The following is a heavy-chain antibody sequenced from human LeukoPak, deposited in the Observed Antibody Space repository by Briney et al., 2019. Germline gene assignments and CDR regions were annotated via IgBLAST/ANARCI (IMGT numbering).Heavy chain of an antibody. Sequence: PSETLSLTCTVSGGSISSYYWNWIRQPPGKGLEWIGYIYYSGSTNYNPSLKSRVTISVGTSKNQFSLKLSSVTAADTAVYYCARHVSSGYSFDYWGQGTLVTVSS. J-gene: IGHJ4*02. CDR1: GGSISSYY. D-gene: IGHD3-22*01. CDR2: IYYSGST. V-gene: IGHV4-59*08. CDR3: ARHVSSGYSFDY.